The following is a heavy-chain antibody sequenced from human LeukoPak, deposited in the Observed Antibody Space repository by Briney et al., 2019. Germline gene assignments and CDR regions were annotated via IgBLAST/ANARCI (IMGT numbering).Heavy chain of an antibody. J-gene: IGHJ5*02. CDR1: GGSIFSSNW. V-gene: IGHV4-4*02. Sequence: TLSLTCAVSGGSIFSSNWWSWVRQPPGKGLEWIGQIFHSGSTSYSPSLKSRVTMSVDTSKNQFSLKLSSVTAADTAVYYCARDSGTTGEVKFDPWGQGTLVTVSS. CDR2: IFHSGST. D-gene: IGHD3-10*01. CDR3: ARDSGTTGEVKFDP.